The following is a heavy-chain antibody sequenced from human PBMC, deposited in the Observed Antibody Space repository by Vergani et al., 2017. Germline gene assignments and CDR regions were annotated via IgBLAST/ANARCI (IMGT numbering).Heavy chain of an antibody. D-gene: IGHD3-3*01. CDR3: ARDYDDFKGTDMDV. V-gene: IGHV4-61*02. CDR2: IYTSGST. CDR1: GGSISSGRYY. J-gene: IGHJ6*04. Sequence: QVQLQESGPGLVKPSQTLSLTCTVSGGSISSGRYYWSWIRQPAGKGLEWIGRIYTSGSTNYNPSLKSRVTMSVDTSKNQFSLKLSSVTAADTAVYYCARDYDDFKGTDMDVWGKGTTVTVSS.